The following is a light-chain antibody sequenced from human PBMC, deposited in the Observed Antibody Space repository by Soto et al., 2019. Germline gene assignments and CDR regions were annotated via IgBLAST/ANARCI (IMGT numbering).Light chain of an antibody. CDR3: CSYATRYTFYV. CDR1: SSDVGAYNY. J-gene: IGLJ1*01. V-gene: IGLV2-11*01. CDR2: DVT. Sequence: QSALTQPRSVSGSPGQSVIISCTGSSSDVGAYNYVSWYQQHPCKAPKLIIFDVTERPSGVHHRFSGSKSGNTASLTISGLQAEDEADYFCCSYATRYTFYVFGSGTKLPVL.